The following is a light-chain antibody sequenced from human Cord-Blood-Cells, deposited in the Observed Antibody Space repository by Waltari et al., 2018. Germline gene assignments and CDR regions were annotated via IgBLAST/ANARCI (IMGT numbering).Light chain of an antibody. V-gene: IGKV3-15*01. J-gene: IGKJ2*01. Sequence: EIVMTQSPVILSVSPGERATLSCRASQSVSSNLAWYQQKPGPAPRILIYDASTRATGIPARFSGSGSWTEFTLTISSLQSEDFAVYYCPQYNNCPSYTFGQGTKLEIK. CDR3: PQYNNCPSYT. CDR2: DAS. CDR1: QSVSSN.